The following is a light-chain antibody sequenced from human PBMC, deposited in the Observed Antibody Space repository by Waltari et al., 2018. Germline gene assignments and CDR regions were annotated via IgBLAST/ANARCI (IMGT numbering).Light chain of an antibody. J-gene: IGLJ3*02. V-gene: IGLV8-61*01. CDR1: FGSVSTDTY. CDR2: STT. CDR3: VLHMPSGIWV. Sequence: QTVVTQEPSFSVSPGGTVTLPCGFNFGSVSTDTYSPWFQQTPAQAPRTLIFSTTTRSSGVPDRFSGSILGNRAALTIRGAQADDESDYYCVLHMPSGIWVFGGGTKVTVL.